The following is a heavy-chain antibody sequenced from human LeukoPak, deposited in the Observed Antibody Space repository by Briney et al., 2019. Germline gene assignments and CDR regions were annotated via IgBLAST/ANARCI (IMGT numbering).Heavy chain of an antibody. Sequence: GGSLRLSCAASGFTFSDHYMDWVRQAPGKGLEWVGRTRNKANSYTTEYAASVKGRSTISRDDSKNSLYLQMNSLKTEDTAVYYCARDSIVGAISWNYFDYWGQGTLVTVSS. CDR2: TRNKANSYTT. CDR1: GFTFSDHY. D-gene: IGHD1-26*01. J-gene: IGHJ4*02. V-gene: IGHV3-72*01. CDR3: ARDSIVGAISWNYFDY.